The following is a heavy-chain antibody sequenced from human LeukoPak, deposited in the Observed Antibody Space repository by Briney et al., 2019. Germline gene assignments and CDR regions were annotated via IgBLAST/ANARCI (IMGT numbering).Heavy chain of an antibody. CDR2: ISGSGGST. D-gene: IGHD3-16*01. CDR3: AKDRRGLANLDY. CDR1: GFTFSSSA. V-gene: IGHV3-23*01. J-gene: IGHJ4*02. Sequence: GGSLRLSCAASGFTFSSSAMSWARQAPGKGLEWVSGISGSGGSTYYADSVKGRFTISRDNSKNTLYLQMNSLRAEDTAVYYCAKDRRGLANLDYWGQGTLVTVSS.